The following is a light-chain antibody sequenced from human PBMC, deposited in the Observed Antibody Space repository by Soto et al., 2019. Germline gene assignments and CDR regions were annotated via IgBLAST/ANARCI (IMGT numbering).Light chain of an antibody. J-gene: IGKJ1*01. CDR1: QSVLYSSNKKNY. Sequence: DIVMTQSPDSLAVSLGERATINCKSSQSVLYSSNKKNYLAWYQQKAGQPPKLLIYWASARESGVPDRFSGSGSATDFTLTISNLQAEDVAVYYCQQYYSTPQTFGQGTKVEIK. V-gene: IGKV4-1*01. CDR2: WAS. CDR3: QQYYSTPQT.